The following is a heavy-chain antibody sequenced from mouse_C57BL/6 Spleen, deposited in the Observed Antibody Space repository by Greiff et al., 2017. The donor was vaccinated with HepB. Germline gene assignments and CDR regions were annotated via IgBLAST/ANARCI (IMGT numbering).Heavy chain of an antibody. J-gene: IGHJ4*01. Sequence: QVQLKESGAELVRPGTSVKVSCKASGYAFTNYLIEWVKQRPGQGLEWIGVINPGSGGTNYNEKFKGKATLTADKSSSTAYMQLSSLTSEDSAVYFCAREDYGGAMDYWGQGTSVTVSS. CDR2: INPGSGGT. CDR1: GYAFTNYL. CDR3: AREDYGGAMDY. D-gene: IGHD1-1*01. V-gene: IGHV1-54*01.